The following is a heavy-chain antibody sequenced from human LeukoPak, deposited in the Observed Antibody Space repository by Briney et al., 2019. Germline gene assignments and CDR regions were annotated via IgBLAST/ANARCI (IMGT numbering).Heavy chain of an antibody. D-gene: IGHD2-21*02. CDR2: INHSGST. CDR1: GGSFSGYY. J-gene: IGHJ3*02. CDR3: ARDTEAYCGGDCYSPHHDAFDI. Sequence: SETLSLTCAVYGGSFSGYYWSWIRQPPGKGLEWIGEINHSGSTNYNPSLKSRVTISVDTSKNQFSPKLSSVTAADTAVYYCARDTEAYCGGDCYSPHHDAFDIWGQGTMVTVSS. V-gene: IGHV4-34*01.